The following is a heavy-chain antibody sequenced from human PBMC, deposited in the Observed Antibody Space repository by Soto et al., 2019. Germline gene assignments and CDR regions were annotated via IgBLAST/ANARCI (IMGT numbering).Heavy chain of an antibody. D-gene: IGHD3-22*01. V-gene: IGHV4-61*01. CDR1: GGSVSSGTYY. Sequence: QVQLLESGPGLVKPSEALFLTCTVSGGSVSSGTYYWSWIRQPPGKGLEWIGYIYYIGSTNYNPSLKSRVTISVDTSKNQFSLKLSSVTAADTAVYYCARESSGDFDYWGQGTLVTVSS. CDR2: IYYIGST. J-gene: IGHJ4*02. CDR3: ARESSGDFDY.